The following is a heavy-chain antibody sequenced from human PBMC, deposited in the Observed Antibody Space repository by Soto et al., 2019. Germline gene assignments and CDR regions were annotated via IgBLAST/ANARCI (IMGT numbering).Heavy chain of an antibody. CDR2: TYYRSKWYN. CDR3: ARGLSSGRNNWFDP. V-gene: IGHV6-1*01. CDR1: GDSVSSNSAA. Sequence: SQXLSLTCSISGDSVSSNSAAWNWIRQSPSRGPEWLGRTYYRSKWYNDYAVSVKSRITINPDTSKNQFSLQLNSVTTEDTAVYYCARGLSSGRNNWFDPWGQGTLVTVSS. J-gene: IGHJ5*02. D-gene: IGHD6-19*01.